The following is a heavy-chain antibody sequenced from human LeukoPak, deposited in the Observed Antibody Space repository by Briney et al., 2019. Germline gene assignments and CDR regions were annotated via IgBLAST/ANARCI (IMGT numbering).Heavy chain of an antibody. V-gene: IGHV3-74*01. D-gene: IGHD1/OR15-1a*01. CDR3: ARDPRNKGFDP. Sequence: GGSLGLSCAASGFTFSGYWMHWARQSPGKGLVWVSCINGDGSDTRYADSVKGRFTISRDNAKNTLYLQMNSLRVEDTAVYYCARDPRNKGFDPWGQGTLVTVSS. CDR1: GFTFSGYW. J-gene: IGHJ5*02. CDR2: INGDGSDT.